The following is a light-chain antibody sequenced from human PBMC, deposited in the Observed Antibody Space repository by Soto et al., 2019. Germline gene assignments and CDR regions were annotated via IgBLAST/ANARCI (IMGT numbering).Light chain of an antibody. CDR3: QQYNNWPPVT. Sequence: EIVMTQSPATLSVSPGERATVSCKASQSVRSNLAWYQQKPGQAPRLLIYGASTRATGIPARFSGSGSGTEFTLTISSLQSEDFAVYYCQQYNNWPPVTFGPGTKVDIK. V-gene: IGKV3-15*01. CDR2: GAS. J-gene: IGKJ3*01. CDR1: QSVRSN.